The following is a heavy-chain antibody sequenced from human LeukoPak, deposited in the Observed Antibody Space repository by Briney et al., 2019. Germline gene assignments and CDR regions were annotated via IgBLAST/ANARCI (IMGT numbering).Heavy chain of an antibody. V-gene: IGHV4-59*08. CDR3: ARQRFLEWYLDY. D-gene: IGHD3-3*01. J-gene: IGHJ4*02. Sequence: PSETLSLTCTVSGGSISTYYWSWIRQPPGKGLEWIGYIYYSGSTNYNPSLKSRVTISVDTSKNQFSLKLSSVTAADTAVYYCARQRFLEWYLDYWGQGTLVTVSS. CDR1: GGSISTYY. CDR2: IYYSGST.